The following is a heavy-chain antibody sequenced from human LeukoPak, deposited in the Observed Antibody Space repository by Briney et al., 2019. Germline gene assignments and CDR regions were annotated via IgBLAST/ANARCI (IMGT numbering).Heavy chain of an antibody. CDR3: ARGEDGVTYYYGSGSEAYGMDV. CDR1: GFTVSSNY. CDR2: IYSGGST. Sequence: GGSLRLSCAASGFTVSSNYIDWVRQAPGKGLEWVSVIYSGGSTYYADSVKGRFTISRDNSKNTLYLQMNSLRAEDTAVYYCARGEDGVTYYYGSGSEAYGMDVWGQGTTVTVSS. V-gene: IGHV3-66*01. D-gene: IGHD3-10*01. J-gene: IGHJ6*02.